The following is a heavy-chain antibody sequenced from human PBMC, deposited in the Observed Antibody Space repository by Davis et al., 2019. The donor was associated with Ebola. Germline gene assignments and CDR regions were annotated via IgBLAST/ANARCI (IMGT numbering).Heavy chain of an antibody. CDR3: ATKIPGTTWWPDFNY. Sequence: MPRGSLRLSCAVSGTSIASDKWWCWVRQPPGEGLQWIGEIHHSGSTNYNPSLKSRVTISLDKSKNQFSLRLSSVTAADTAVYFCATKIPGTTWWPDFNYWGQGTLVTVSA. J-gene: IGHJ4*02. CDR2: IHHSGST. CDR1: GTSIASDKW. D-gene: IGHD2-8*02. V-gene: IGHV4-4*01.